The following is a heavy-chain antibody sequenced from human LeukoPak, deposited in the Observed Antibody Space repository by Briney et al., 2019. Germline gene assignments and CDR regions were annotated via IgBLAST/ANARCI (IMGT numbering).Heavy chain of an antibody. V-gene: IGHV3-20*04. CDR3: ARSPEYQLLPDY. D-gene: IGHD2-2*01. Sequence: GGSLRLSCAASGFTFDDYGMSWVRQAPGKGLEWVSGINWNGGSTGYADSVKGRFTISRDNAKNSPYLQMNSLRAEDTALYYCARSPEYQLLPDYWGQGTLVTVSS. CDR1: GFTFDDYG. CDR2: INWNGGST. J-gene: IGHJ4*02.